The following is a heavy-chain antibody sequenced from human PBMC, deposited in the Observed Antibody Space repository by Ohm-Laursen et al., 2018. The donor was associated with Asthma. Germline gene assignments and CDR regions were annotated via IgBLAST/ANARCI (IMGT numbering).Heavy chain of an antibody. CDR2: ITPSDGST. V-gene: IGHV1-46*04. Sequence: ASVKVSCKTSGYSFTDYYINWVRQAPGQGLEWMGFITPSDGSTTYAQRLQGRVTMTRDTSTSTVYMDLSSLRSEDTAVYYCARDIVVVSRSRGMDVWGQGTMVTVSS. CDR1: GYSFTDYY. D-gene: IGHD2-21*01. J-gene: IGHJ6*02. CDR3: ARDIVVVSRSRGMDV.